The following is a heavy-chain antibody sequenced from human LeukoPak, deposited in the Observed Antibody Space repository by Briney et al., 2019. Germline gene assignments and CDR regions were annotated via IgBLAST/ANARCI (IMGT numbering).Heavy chain of an antibody. CDR2: IYDSGRT. V-gene: IGHV4-30-2*01. Sequence: SETLSLTCAVSGGSISSGGYSWSWIRQPPGKGLEWIGYIYDSGRTYYNPSLKSRLSISVDRSKNQFSLKLSSVTAADTAVYYCARGSIAAADYWGQGTLVTVSS. J-gene: IGHJ4*02. CDR1: GGSISSGGYS. CDR3: ARGSIAAADY. D-gene: IGHD6-13*01.